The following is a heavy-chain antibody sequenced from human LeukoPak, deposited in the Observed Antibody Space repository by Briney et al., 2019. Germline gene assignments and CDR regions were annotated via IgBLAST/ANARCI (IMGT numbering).Heavy chain of an antibody. J-gene: IGHJ6*02. V-gene: IGHV4-34*01. Sequence: SETLSLTCAVYGGSFSGYYWSWIRQPPGKGLEWIGEINHSGSTNYNPSLKSRVTISVDTSKNQFSLKLSSVTAADTAVYYCARVVHGYCSSTSCYHGNYYYCYGMDVWGQGTTVTVSS. CDR1: GGSFSGYY. D-gene: IGHD2-2*03. CDR3: ARVVHGYCSSTSCYHGNYYYCYGMDV. CDR2: INHSGST.